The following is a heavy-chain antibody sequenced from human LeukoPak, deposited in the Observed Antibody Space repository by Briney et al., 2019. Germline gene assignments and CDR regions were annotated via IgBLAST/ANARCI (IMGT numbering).Heavy chain of an antibody. CDR1: GFTFSSYG. J-gene: IGHJ6*02. CDR3: ARDGSLGSEGLRPRYYYYYGMDV. CDR2: VWYDGSNK. V-gene: IGHV3-33*01. D-gene: IGHD4-17*01. Sequence: GGSLRLSCAASGFTFSSYGMHWVRQAPGKGLEWVAVVWYDGSNKYYADSVKGRFTISRDNSKNTLYLQMNSLRAEDTAVYSCARDGSLGSEGLRPRYYYYYGMDVWGQGTTVTVSS.